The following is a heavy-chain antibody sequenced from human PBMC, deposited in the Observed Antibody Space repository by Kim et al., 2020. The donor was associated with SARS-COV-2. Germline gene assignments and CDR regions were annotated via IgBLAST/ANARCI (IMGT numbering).Heavy chain of an antibody. D-gene: IGHD6-6*01. J-gene: IGHJ4*02. Sequence: DYAVSVKSRITINPDTSKNQFSLQLNSVTPEDKALYYCARTITSRGSYFDYWGQGTLVTVSS. CDR3: ARTITSRGSYFDY. V-gene: IGHV6-1*01.